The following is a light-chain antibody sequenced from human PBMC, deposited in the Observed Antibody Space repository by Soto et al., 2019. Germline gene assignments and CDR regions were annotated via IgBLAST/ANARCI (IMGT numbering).Light chain of an antibody. CDR1: SSDVGDNNF. CDR3: SSYTRSSTYV. J-gene: IGLJ1*01. Sequence: QSVLTQPASVSGSPGQSITISCTGTSSDVGDNNFVSWYQQHPGKAPKLMNFEVSGRPSGVSNRFSGSKSGNTASLTISGLQAEDEADYYCSSYTRSSTYVFGTGTKVTVL. V-gene: IGLV2-14*01. CDR2: EVS.